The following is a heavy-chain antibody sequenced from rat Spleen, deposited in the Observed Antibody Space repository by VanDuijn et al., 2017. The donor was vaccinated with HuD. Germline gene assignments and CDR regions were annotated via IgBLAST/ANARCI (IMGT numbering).Heavy chain of an antibody. D-gene: IGHD1-12*03. V-gene: IGHV2-1*01. CDR1: GFSLISHS. CDR2: IWGDEST. J-gene: IGHJ2*01. Sequence: QVQLKESGPGLVQSSQTLSLICTVSGFSLISHSVHWVRQPPGKGLEWMGGIWGDESTDYNSAVKSRLSLRRDTSKSQVFLKMNNLQTEDTAMYFCASQYYYDGYYRDFWGQGVMVTVSS. CDR3: ASQYYYDGYYRDF.